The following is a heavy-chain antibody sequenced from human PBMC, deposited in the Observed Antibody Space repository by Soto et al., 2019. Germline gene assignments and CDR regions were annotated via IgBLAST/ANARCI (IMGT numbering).Heavy chain of an antibody. CDR2: IIPILGIA. J-gene: IGHJ4*02. CDR3: ARAGPGGYSGYDYGLGY. V-gene: IGHV1-69*02. D-gene: IGHD5-12*01. CDR1: GGTFSSYT. Sequence: SVKVSCKASGGTFSSYTISWVRQAPGQGLEWMGRIIPILGIANYAQKFQGRVTITADKSTSTAYMELSSLRSEDTAVYYCARAGPGGYSGYDYGLGYWGQGTLVTVSS.